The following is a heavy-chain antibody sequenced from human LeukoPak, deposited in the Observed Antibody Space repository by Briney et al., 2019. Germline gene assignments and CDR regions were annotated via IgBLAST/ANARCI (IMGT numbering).Heavy chain of an antibody. Sequence: GESLKISCKGSGYSFTSYWIAWVRQMPGKGLEWMGNVNPADSDTRYSPSFEGQVTISVDKSISTAYLQWSSLQASDSAIYYCATVPRIPAVGNTEYFQYWGQGTLVTVSS. CDR1: GYSFTSYW. CDR2: VNPADSDT. J-gene: IGHJ1*01. CDR3: ATVPRIPAVGNTEYFQY. D-gene: IGHD6-13*01. V-gene: IGHV5-51*01.